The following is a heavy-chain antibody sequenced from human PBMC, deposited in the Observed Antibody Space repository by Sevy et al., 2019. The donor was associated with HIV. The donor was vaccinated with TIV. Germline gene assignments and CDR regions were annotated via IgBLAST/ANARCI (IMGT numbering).Heavy chain of an antibody. J-gene: IGHJ4*02. CDR3: TRERPRYYDSSGYSDY. Sequence: GGSLRLSCTASGFTFGDYAMSWFRQAPGKGLEWVGFIRSKAYGGTTKYAASVKGRFTISRDDSKSIAYLQMNSLKTEDTAVYYCTRERPRYYDSSGYSDYWGQGTLVTVSS. V-gene: IGHV3-49*03. CDR2: IRSKAYGGTT. D-gene: IGHD3-22*01. CDR1: GFTFGDYA.